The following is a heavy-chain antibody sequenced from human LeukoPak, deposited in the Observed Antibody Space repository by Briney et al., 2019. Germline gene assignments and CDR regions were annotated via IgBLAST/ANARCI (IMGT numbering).Heavy chain of an antibody. V-gene: IGHV4-59*08. CDR3: ARHYPYGSVSYSPFYFDY. CDR1: GDSISSYY. D-gene: IGHD3-10*01. Sequence: SETLSLTCTVSGDSISSYYWSWTRQPPGKGLGWIGYIYYSGSTNYNPSLKSRATISVDTSKNQFSLKLSSVTAADTGVYYCARHYPYGSVSYSPFYFDYWGQGTLVTVFS. J-gene: IGHJ4*02. CDR2: IYYSGST.